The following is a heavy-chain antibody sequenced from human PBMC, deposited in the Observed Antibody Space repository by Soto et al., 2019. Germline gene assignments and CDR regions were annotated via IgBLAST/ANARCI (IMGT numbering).Heavy chain of an antibody. J-gene: IGHJ5*02. D-gene: IGHD1-1*01. Sequence: ASVKVSCKASGGTFSSYAISWVRQAPGQGLEWMGGIIPIFGTANYAQKFQGRVTITADKSTSTAYMELSSLRSEDTAVYYCAMSPGNWNRGSWLNHWGQGTLVTVSS. CDR1: GGTFSSYA. CDR2: IIPIFGTA. V-gene: IGHV1-69*06. CDR3: AMSPGNWNRGSWLNH.